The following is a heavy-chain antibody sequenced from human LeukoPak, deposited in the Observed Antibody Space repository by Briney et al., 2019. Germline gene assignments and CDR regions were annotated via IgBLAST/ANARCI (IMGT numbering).Heavy chain of an antibody. Sequence: PGGSLRLSCGGSGFIFDDYAMHWVRQAPGKGLEWVSGVNLNSVAIDYAESVKGRFTISRDNAKNSLYLQMNSLRTEDTALYFCARDRAYSYGYTYFDLWGRGTLVTVSS. J-gene: IGHJ2*01. CDR3: ARDRAYSYGYTYFDL. D-gene: IGHD5-18*01. CDR1: GFIFDDYA. V-gene: IGHV3-9*01. CDR2: VNLNSVAI.